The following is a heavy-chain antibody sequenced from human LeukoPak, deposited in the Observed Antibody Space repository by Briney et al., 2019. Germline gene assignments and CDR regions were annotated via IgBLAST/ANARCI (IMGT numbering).Heavy chain of an antibody. V-gene: IGHV3-30*18. J-gene: IGHJ4*02. CDR2: ISYDGSNK. D-gene: IGHD5-18*01. CDR3: AKAQDEGYGFAYY. CDR1: GFTFSSYG. Sequence: AGGSLRISCAASGFTFSSYGMHWVRQAPGKGLEWVAVISYDGSNKYYADSVKGRFTISRDNSKNTLYLQMNSLRAEDTAVYYCAKAQDEGYGFAYYWGQGTLVTVSS.